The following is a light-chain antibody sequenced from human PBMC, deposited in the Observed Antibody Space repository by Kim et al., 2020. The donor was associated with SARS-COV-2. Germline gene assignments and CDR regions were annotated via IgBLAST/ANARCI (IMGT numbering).Light chain of an antibody. Sequence: GEVDTLTCTGSSSGVGGFTVVSWYQQYPGNAPKLMIYEVTRRPSGVPDRFSGTKSGNTASLTVSGLQAEDEADYFCISYAGSNNFVFGTGTKVTVL. CDR3: ISYAGSNNFV. V-gene: IGLV2-8*01. J-gene: IGLJ1*01. CDR2: EVT. CDR1: SSGVGGFTV.